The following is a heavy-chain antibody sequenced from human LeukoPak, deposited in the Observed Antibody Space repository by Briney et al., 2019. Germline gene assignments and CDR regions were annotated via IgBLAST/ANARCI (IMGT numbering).Heavy chain of an antibody. Sequence: GASVNVSCKAFGYSFTSCGINWVRQAPGQGLEWMGWISGYNGDTNYAQKFQGRVTMTTDTSKRTAYMELRSLRSDDTAVYYCARGTWEAAARPYSFDTWGQGTLVTVSS. CDR2: ISGYNGDT. CDR1: GYSFTSCG. J-gene: IGHJ4*02. D-gene: IGHD1-26*01. V-gene: IGHV1-18*01. CDR3: ARGTWEAAARPYSFDT.